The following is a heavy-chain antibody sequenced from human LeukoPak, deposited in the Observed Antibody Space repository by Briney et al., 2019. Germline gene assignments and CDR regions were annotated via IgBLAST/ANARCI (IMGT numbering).Heavy chain of an antibody. Sequence: ASVKVSCKASGGTFSSYAISWVRQAPGQGLEWMGRIIPILGIANYAQKFQGRVTITADKSTSTAYMELSSLRSEDTAVYYCASDWGIAALPGSFDYWGQGTLVTVSS. CDR1: GGTFSSYA. J-gene: IGHJ4*02. CDR3: ASDWGIAALPGSFDY. CDR2: IIPILGIA. V-gene: IGHV1-69*04. D-gene: IGHD6-13*01.